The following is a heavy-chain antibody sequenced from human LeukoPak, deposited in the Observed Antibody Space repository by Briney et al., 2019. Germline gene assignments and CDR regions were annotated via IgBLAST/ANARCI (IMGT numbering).Heavy chain of an antibody. J-gene: IGHJ4*02. Sequence: PSETLSLTCTVSGGSISSSSHYWGWIRQPPGKGLEWIGSIYYSGSTYYNPSLKSRVTISVDTSKNQFSLKLSSVTAADTAVYYCARGRHYYDSSGYYINWGQGTLVTVSS. V-gene: IGHV4-39*07. D-gene: IGHD3-22*01. CDR2: IYYSGST. CDR3: ARGRHYYDSSGYYIN. CDR1: GGSISSSSHY.